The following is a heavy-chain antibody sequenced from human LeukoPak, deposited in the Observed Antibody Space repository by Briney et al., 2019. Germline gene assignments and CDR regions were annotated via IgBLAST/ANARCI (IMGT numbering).Heavy chain of an antibody. CDR2: ISYDGSNK. D-gene: IGHD3-10*01. Sequence: PGGSLRLSCAASGFTFSSFAMHWVRQAPGKGLEGVAVISYDGSNKYYADSVKGRFTISRDNSKNTLYLQKDSLRAEDTAVYYCAREGTFYGSGRYYAFDIWGQGTMVTVSS. V-gene: IGHV3-30*04. J-gene: IGHJ3*02. CDR1: GFTFSSFA. CDR3: AREGTFYGSGRYYAFDI.